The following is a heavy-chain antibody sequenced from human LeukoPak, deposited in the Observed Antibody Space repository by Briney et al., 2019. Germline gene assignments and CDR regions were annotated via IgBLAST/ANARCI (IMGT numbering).Heavy chain of an antibody. J-gene: IGHJ4*02. V-gene: IGHV1-46*01. CDR2: INPSGGST. CDR3: ARVRRTGWYGYFDY. CDR1: GGNFGSYA. D-gene: IGHD6-19*01. Sequence: ASVKVSCKASGGNFGSYAINWVRQAPGQGLEWMGIINPSGGSTSYAQKFQGRVTMTRDTSTSTVYMELSSLRSEDTAVYYCARVRRTGWYGYFDYWGQGTLVTVSS.